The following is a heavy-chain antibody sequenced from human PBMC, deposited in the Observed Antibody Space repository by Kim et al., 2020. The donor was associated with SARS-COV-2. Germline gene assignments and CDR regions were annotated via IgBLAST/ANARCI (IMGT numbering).Heavy chain of an antibody. Sequence: YYHPSLKSRVTISVDTSKNQFSLKLSSVTAADTAVYYCARHPGKEEAFDIWGQGTMVTVSS. V-gene: IGHV4-39*01. J-gene: IGHJ3*02. CDR3: ARHPGKEEAFDI.